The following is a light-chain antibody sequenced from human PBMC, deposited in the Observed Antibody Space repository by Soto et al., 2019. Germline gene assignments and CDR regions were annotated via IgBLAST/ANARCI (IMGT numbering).Light chain of an antibody. CDR3: QQYNDWPPT. CDR1: QSVNNN. J-gene: IGKJ1*01. CDR2: GAS. V-gene: IGKV3D-15*01. Sequence: EPLLTQSPATLSVSTVERATLSCRASQSVNNNLAWYQQKPGRAPRLLSYGASSRATGIPARFSGSGFGTELTLCHGSRQSEDFAVYYCQQYNDWPPTFVQGTKV.